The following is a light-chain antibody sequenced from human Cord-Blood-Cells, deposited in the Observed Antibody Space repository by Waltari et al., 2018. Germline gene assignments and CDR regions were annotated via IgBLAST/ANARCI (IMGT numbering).Light chain of an antibody. Sequence: QSALTQSASVSGSPGQSITISCTGTSSEVGGYNYVSWYQQHPGKAPKLMIYDVSNRPSGVSNRFSGSKSGNTASLTISGLQAEDEADYYCSSYTSSSTLGMFGGGTKLTVL. CDR1: SSEVGGYNY. V-gene: IGLV2-14*03. CDR2: DVS. J-gene: IGLJ3*02. CDR3: SSYTSSSTLGM.